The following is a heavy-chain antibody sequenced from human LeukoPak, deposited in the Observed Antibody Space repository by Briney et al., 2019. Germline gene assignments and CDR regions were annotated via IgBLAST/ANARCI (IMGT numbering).Heavy chain of an antibody. CDR1: GFTFSSYW. V-gene: IGHV3-74*01. Sequence: GGSLRLSCAASGFTFSSYWMHWVRQAPGKGLVWVSRLSPVGGTTDYSDSVRGRFTISRDNAKDTLYLQMNSLRADDTAVYYCATAGQWRFDSWGLGTLVTVSS. CDR3: ATAGQWRFDS. D-gene: IGHD6-19*01. J-gene: IGHJ4*02. CDR2: LSPVGGTT.